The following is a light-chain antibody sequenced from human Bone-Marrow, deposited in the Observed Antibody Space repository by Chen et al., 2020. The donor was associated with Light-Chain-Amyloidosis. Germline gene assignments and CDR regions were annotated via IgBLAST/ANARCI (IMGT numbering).Light chain of an antibody. V-gene: IGLV3-21*02. J-gene: IGLJ3*02. CDR3: QVWDRSSDRPV. CDR2: DDS. CDR1: NIGSTS. Sequence: SSVLTQPSSGSVAPGQTATSACGGNNIGSTSVHWYQQTPGQAPLLVVYDDSDRPSGIPERLSGSNSGNTATLTISRVEAGDEADYYCQVWDRSSDRPVFGGGTKLTVL.